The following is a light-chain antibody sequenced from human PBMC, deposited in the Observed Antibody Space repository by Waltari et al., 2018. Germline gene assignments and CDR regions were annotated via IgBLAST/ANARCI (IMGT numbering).Light chain of an antibody. CDR1: HSITSH. CDR2: TAS. J-gene: IGKJ2*01. CDR3: QQSYITPYT. Sequence: DIQMTPAPSSLSTSVGASFTMTCRASHSITSHLNWFQQQPGKAPKLLIHTASSLQSGVPSRFSGSGSGTHFTLTITSLQPEDFATYFCQQSYITPYTFGQGTKLEIK. V-gene: IGKV1-39*01.